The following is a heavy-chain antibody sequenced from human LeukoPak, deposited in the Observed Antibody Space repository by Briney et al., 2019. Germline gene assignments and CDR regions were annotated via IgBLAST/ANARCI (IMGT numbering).Heavy chain of an antibody. D-gene: IGHD5-18*01. CDR1: GYTFTSYA. V-gene: IGHV1-3*01. J-gene: IGHJ4*02. CDR3: AREVDAAVATFDY. CDR2: INAGNGNT. Sequence: WASVKLSCKASGYTFTSYAMHWVRQAPGQRLEWMGWINAGNGNTKYTQKFQGRVTITRDTAASTAYMELSSLRSEDTAVYYCAREVDAAVATFDYWGQGTLVTVSS.